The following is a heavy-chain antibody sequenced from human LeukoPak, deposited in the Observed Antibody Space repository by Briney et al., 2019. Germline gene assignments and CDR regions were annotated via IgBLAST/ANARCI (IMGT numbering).Heavy chain of an antibody. V-gene: IGHV3-7*01. J-gene: IGHJ4*02. Sequence: GGSLRLSCAASGFTFSNYWMSWVRQGPGKGLEWVANIKQDGSEKYYVDSVKGRFSIPRDDTKNSLYLQLNSLRAEDTAVYYCAREGLRFLEWSSYYFDYWGLGTLVTVSS. CDR1: GFTFSNYW. D-gene: IGHD3-3*01. CDR2: IKQDGSEK. CDR3: AREGLRFLEWSSYYFDY.